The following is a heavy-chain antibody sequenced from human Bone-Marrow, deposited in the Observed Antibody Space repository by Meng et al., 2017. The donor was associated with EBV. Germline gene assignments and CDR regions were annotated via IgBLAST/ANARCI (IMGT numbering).Heavy chain of an antibody. D-gene: IGHD3-10*01. CDR3: ASESGRGFTPDY. J-gene: IGHJ4*02. V-gene: IGHV1-69*01. CDR2: LIPMVGAP. Sequence: GAEVKKPGASGKASCGISGGPFRSDAVSGVRQAPGQGLEWMGGLIPMVGAPHYAQKFQGRVTIIADESTSTHSMELNSLRSEDTAMYYCASESGRGFTPDYWGQGTLVTVSS. CDR1: GGPFRSDA.